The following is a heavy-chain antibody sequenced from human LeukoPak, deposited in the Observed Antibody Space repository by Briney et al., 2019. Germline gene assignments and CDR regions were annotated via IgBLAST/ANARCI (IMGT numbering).Heavy chain of an antibody. CDR3: ARELRYDNSDSGAF. V-gene: IGHV4-34*01. CDR1: GASFSGYY. J-gene: IGHJ3*01. D-gene: IGHD3-22*01. CDR2: INHSGST. Sequence: PSETLSLTCAVYGASFSGYYWSWIRQPPGKGLEWIGEINHSGSTNYNPSLKSRVTISVDTSKNQFSLKLSSVTAADTAVYYCARELRYDNSDSGAFWGQGTVVTVSS.